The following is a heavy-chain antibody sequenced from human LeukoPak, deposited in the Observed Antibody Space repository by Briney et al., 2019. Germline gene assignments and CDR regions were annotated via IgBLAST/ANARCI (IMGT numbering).Heavy chain of an antibody. CDR3: ARRVGSGWPVQH. V-gene: IGHV1-8*01. Sequence: ASVKVSCKASGDTFSSYDINWVRQATGQGVEWMGWMNPNSGNTGYAQKFQGRLNMTRNTSISTAYMELSSLRSEDTAVYYCARRVGSGWPVQHWGQGTLVTVSS. CDR1: GDTFSSYD. J-gene: IGHJ1*01. D-gene: IGHD6-19*01. CDR2: MNPNSGNT.